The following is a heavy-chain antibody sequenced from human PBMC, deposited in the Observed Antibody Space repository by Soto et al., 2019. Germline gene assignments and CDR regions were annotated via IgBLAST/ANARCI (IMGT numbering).Heavy chain of an antibody. CDR2: IFSSGST. Sequence: PSETLSLTCTVSGGSINTFYWSWVLQPAWKGLEWIGRIFSSGSTSFNPSLESRVAMSVDTSKNHFSLNLSSVTAADMAVYYCAREGSYSAYNFAHGIQLWSFDFWGQGALVTVPS. J-gene: IGHJ4*02. V-gene: IGHV4-4*07. D-gene: IGHD5-12*01. CDR3: AREGSYSAYNFAHGIQLWSFDF. CDR1: GGSINTFY.